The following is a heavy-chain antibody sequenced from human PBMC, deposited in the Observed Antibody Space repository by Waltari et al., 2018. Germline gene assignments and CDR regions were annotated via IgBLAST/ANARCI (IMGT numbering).Heavy chain of an antibody. D-gene: IGHD6-19*01. V-gene: IGHV3-53*01. J-gene: IGHJ5*02. Sequence: EVQLVESGGGLVQPGGSLRLSCAASGFTVSTNYMSWVRQAPGKGLEWVSVIYGDGNTNYADSVRGRFTISRDISKNTLYLQMNSLTAEDTAMYFCARHSSGWSYDLWGQGTLVTVSS. CDR3: ARHSSGWSYDL. CDR1: GFTVSTNY. CDR2: IYGDGNT.